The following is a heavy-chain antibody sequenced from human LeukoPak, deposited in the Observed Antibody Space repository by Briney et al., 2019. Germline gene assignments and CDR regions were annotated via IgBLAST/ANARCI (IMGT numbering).Heavy chain of an antibody. CDR1: GYTFTAYY. CDR2: INPNSGGT. V-gene: IGHV1-2*02. D-gene: IGHD2-2*02. J-gene: IGHJ4*02. Sequence: ASVKVSCKASGYTFTAYYMHWVRQAPGQGLEWMGWINPNSGGTDSAQKFQGRVTMTRDTSISTAYMELSRLRSDDTAVYYCARGAVIVPAAVLYWGQGTLVTVPS. CDR3: ARGAVIVPAAVLY.